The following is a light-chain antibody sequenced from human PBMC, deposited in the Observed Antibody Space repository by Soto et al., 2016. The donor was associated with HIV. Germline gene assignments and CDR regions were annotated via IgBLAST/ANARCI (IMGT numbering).Light chain of an antibody. Sequence: DIQLTQSPLRLSTYVGHRVTITCRANQGIKNSLAWYQQKPGKAPKLLLYAASRFSGSGSGTDYTLTISSLQPEDFATYYCQQYYSTPPTFGGGTKVEIK. CDR2: A. V-gene: IGKV1-NL1*01. CDR1: QGIKNS. CDR3: QQYYSTPPT. J-gene: IGKJ4*01.